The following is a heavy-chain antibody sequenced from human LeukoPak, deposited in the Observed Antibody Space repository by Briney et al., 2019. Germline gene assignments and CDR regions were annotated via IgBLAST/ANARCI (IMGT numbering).Heavy chain of an antibody. D-gene: IGHD4-11*01. CDR3: ARDLDYTRAFDI. CDR2: IYTSGST. CDR1: GGSISTGPYY. V-gene: IGHV4-61*02. Sequence: SQTLSLTCTVSGGSISTGPYYWSWIRQPAGKGLEWIGRIYTSGSTNYNPSLKSRVTISLDTSKNHFSLKLSSVTAADTAVYYCARDLDYTRAFDIWGQGTMVTVSS. J-gene: IGHJ3*02.